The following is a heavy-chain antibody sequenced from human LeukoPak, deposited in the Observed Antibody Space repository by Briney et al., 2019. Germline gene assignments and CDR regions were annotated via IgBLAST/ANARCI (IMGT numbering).Heavy chain of an antibody. D-gene: IGHD3-22*01. CDR1: GFTFGFYW. Sequence: PGGSLRLSCVPSGFTFGFYWMAWVRQAPGKGLEWVANIKQDGSEKYYVDSARGRFTISRDNAKNSLYLQMNSLRAEDTAVYYCARDEHQYYSESSGRFDFWGQGVLVTVSS. CDR3: ARDEHQYYSESSGRFDF. CDR2: IKQDGSEK. V-gene: IGHV3-7*04. J-gene: IGHJ4*02.